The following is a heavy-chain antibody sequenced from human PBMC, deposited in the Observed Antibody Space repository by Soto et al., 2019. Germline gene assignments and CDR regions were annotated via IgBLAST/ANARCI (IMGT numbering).Heavy chain of an antibody. V-gene: IGHV4-31*03. CDR3: ARGYRQSGYSSSWVFDY. D-gene: IGHD6-13*01. J-gene: IGHJ4*02. CDR1: GGSINSGGYY. CDR2: MYYRGST. Sequence: QVQLRESGPGLVKPSQTLSLTCTVSGGSINSGGYYWNWIRQHPGKGLEWIGYMYYRGSTHYSPFLRSRVILAADTSENHFSLTLSSVTGADTAVYFCARGYRQSGYSSSWVFDYWGQGTLVNVSS.